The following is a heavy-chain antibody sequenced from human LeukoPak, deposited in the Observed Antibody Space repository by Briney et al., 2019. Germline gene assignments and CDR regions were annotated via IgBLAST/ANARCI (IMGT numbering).Heavy chain of an antibody. V-gene: IGHV3-33*06. D-gene: IGHD3-22*01. CDR2: IWYDGSNK. Sequence: PGRSLRLSCAASGFTFSSYGMHWVRQAPGKGLEWVAVIWYDGSNKYYADSVKGRFTISRDNSKNTLCLQMNSLRAEDTAVYYCAKGRYDSSGYFLALFDYWGQGTLVTVSS. J-gene: IGHJ4*02. CDR3: AKGRYDSSGYFLALFDY. CDR1: GFTFSSYG.